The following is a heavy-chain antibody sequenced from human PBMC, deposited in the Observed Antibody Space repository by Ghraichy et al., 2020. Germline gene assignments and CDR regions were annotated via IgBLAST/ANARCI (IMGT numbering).Heavy chain of an antibody. CDR3: ASAVSGVVNDYYMDV. J-gene: IGHJ6*03. D-gene: IGHD3-3*01. V-gene: IGHV3-33*01. CDR1: GFTFSSYG. CDR2: IWYDGSNK. Sequence: GGSLRLSCAASGFTFSSYGMHWVRQAPGKGLEWVAVIWYDGSNKYYADSVKGRFTISRDNSKTTLYLQMNSLRAEDTAVYYCASAVSGVVNDYYMDVWGKGTTVTVSS.